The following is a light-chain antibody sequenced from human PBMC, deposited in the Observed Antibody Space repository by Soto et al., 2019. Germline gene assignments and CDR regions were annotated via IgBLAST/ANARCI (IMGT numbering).Light chain of an antibody. V-gene: IGLV2-14*01. Sequence: QSVLTQPASVSGSPGQSITISCTGTSSDVGGYNYVSWYQQHPGKAPKLIIYYVSNRPSGVSNRFSGSKSGNTASLTISGLQAEDEADYYCSSYTTSSTLVVFGTGTKVTVL. CDR2: YVS. CDR3: SSYTTSSTLVV. J-gene: IGLJ1*01. CDR1: SSDVGGYNY.